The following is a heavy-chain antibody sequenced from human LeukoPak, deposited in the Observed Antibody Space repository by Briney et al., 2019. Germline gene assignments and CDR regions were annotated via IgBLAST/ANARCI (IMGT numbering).Heavy chain of an antibody. CDR2: ISYDGSNK. CDR1: GFTFSSYA. CDR3: ARGAAGTGGEYYYYYYYMDV. V-gene: IGHV3-30*04. J-gene: IGHJ6*03. Sequence: GRSLRLSCAASGFTFSSYAMHWVRQAPGKGLEWVAVISYDGSNKYYADSVKGRFTISRDNSKNTLYLQMNSLRAEDTAVYYCARGAAGTGGEYYYYYYYMDVWGKGTTVTVSS. D-gene: IGHD6-13*01.